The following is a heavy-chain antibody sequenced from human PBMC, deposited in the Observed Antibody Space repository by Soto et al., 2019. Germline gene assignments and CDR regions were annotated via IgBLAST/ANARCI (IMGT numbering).Heavy chain of an antibody. CDR2: IYYSGST. Sequence: PSETLSLTCTVSGGSISSGGYYWSWIRQHPGKGLEWIGYIYYSGSTYYNPSLKSRVTISVDTSRNQFSLKLSSVTAADTAVYYCARIHPTTGVDYWGQGTLVTVSS. CDR1: GGSISSGGYY. J-gene: IGHJ4*02. D-gene: IGHD1-1*01. CDR3: ARIHPTTGVDY. V-gene: IGHV4-31*03.